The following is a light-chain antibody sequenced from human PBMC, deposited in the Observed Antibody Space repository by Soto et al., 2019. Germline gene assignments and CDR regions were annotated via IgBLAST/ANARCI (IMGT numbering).Light chain of an antibody. CDR2: EAS. J-gene: IGLJ1*01. Sequence: QSALTQPASVSGSPGQSITISCTGTSSDLGNHNLVSWYQQYPGKAPTLMIYEASQRPSGVSHRFSGSKSGNTASLTISGLQTEDEGNYYCCLYIGATTYVFGTGTKLTVL. V-gene: IGLV2-23*01. CDR1: SSDLGNHNL. CDR3: CLYIGATTYV.